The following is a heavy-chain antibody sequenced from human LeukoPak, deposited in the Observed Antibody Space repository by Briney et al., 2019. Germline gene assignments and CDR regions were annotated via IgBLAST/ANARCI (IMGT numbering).Heavy chain of an antibody. CDR3: ARGPIRDYGGNSGDY. Sequence: GGSLRLSCAASGFTFGSYAMHWVRQAPGKGLEYVSAISSNGGSTYYANSVKGRFTISRDNSKNTLYLQMGSLRAEDMAVYYCARGPIRDYGGNSGDYWGQGTLVTVSS. D-gene: IGHD4-23*01. CDR1: GFTFGSYA. V-gene: IGHV3-64*01. J-gene: IGHJ4*02. CDR2: ISSNGGST.